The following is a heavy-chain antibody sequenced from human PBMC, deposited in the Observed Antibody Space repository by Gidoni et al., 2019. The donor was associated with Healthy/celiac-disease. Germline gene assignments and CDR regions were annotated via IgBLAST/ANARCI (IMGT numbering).Heavy chain of an antibody. J-gene: IGHJ4*02. D-gene: IGHD1-26*01. V-gene: IGHV3-15*01. CDR2: IKSKSDGGTT. Sequence: EVQLVESGGGVVKPGGSLRISCGASGVTFSDAWMSWVRQAPGKGLEWVGRIKSKSDGGTTDYAAPVKGRFTMSRDDSKNTLYLQMNSLKTEDTAVYYCTTISMGRKIDYWGQGTLVTVSS. CDR1: GVTFSDAW. CDR3: TTISMGRKIDY.